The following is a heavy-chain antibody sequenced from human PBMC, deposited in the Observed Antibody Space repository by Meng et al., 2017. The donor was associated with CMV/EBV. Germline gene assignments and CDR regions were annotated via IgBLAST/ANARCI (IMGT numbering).Heavy chain of an antibody. D-gene: IGHD4-23*01. CDR2: IYYSGST. Sequence: SEILSLTCTVSGGSISSYYWSWIRQPPGKGLEWIGYIYYSGSTNYNPSLKSRVTISVDTSKNQFSLKLSSVTAADTAVYYCARDRVVTRYYYYGMDVWGQGTTVTVSS. CDR3: ARDRVVTRYYYYGMDV. J-gene: IGHJ6*02. V-gene: IGHV4-59*01. CDR1: GGSISSYY.